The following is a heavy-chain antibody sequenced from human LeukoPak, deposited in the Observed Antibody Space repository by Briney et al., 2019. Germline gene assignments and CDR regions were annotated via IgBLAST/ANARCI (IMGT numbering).Heavy chain of an antibody. CDR1: GFTFSTYN. D-gene: IGHD6-6*01. CDR2: ISSSGSTI. V-gene: IGHV3-48*01. J-gene: IGHJ4*02. Sequence: GGSLRLSCAASGFTFSTYNMNWVRQAPGKGLEWVSYISSSGSTIYYADSVKGRFTISRDNSKNTLYLQMNSLRAEDTAVYYCARTLIEYSVSSCYFDYWGQGTLVTVSS. CDR3: ARTLIEYSVSSCYFDY.